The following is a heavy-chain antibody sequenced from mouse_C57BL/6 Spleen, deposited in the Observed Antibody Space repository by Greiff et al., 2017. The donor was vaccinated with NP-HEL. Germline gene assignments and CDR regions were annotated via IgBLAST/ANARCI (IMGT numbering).Heavy chain of an antibody. CDR1: GYTFTSYW. CDR2: IDPNSGGT. D-gene: IGHD3-2*02. J-gene: IGHJ2*01. Sequence: QVQLQQPGAELVKPGASVKLSCKASGYTFTSYWMHWVKQRPGRGLEWIGRIDPNSGGTKYNEKFKSKATLTVDKPSSTAYMQLSSLTSEDSAVYSCASSESSGYVGYFDYWGQGTTLTVSS. V-gene: IGHV1-72*01. CDR3: ASSESSGYVGYFDY.